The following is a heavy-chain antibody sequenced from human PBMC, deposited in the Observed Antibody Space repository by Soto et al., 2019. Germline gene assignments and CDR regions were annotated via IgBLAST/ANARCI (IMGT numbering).Heavy chain of an antibody. D-gene: IGHD3-3*01. CDR3: AKAVTISGSFYYGMDV. CDR1: GFTFSNYA. J-gene: IGHJ6*02. CDR2: ISGSGSST. Sequence: GGSLRLSCAASGFTFSNYAMNWVRQAPGKGLEWVSGISGSGSSTYYADSVKGRFTISRDNSKNRMYLQVHSLRAEDTAAYYCAKAVTISGSFYYGMDVWGQGTKVTVSS. V-gene: IGHV3-23*01.